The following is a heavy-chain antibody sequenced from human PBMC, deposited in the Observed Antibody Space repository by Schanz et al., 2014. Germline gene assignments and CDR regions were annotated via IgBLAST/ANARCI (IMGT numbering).Heavy chain of an antibody. V-gene: IGHV1-46*01. CDR1: GYTFVSYS. CDR3: ARDRGLLRSDDAFDI. J-gene: IGHJ3*02. D-gene: IGHD5-12*01. CDR2: INPSGRST. Sequence: QVQLVQSGAEVRKPGASVKVSCKASGYTFVSYSMHWVRQAPGQRLEWMGKINPSGRSTSYAQKFQGRVTMTRDTSTSTVYMELSSLRSEDTAVYYCARDRGLLRSDDAFDIWGQGTMVTVSS.